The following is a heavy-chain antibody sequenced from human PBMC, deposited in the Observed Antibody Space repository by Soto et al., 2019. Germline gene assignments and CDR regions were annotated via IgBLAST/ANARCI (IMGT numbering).Heavy chain of an antibody. CDR1: GYTFTSYG. Sequence: ASVKVSCKASGYTFTSYGISWVRQAPGQGLEWMGWISAYNGNTNYAQKLQGRVTMTTDTSTSTAYMELRSLRSDDTAVYYCASHIKDGGSSSWFDPWGQGTLVTVSS. CDR3: ASHIKDGGSSSWFDP. CDR2: ISAYNGNT. D-gene: IGHD2-15*01. V-gene: IGHV1-18*04. J-gene: IGHJ5*02.